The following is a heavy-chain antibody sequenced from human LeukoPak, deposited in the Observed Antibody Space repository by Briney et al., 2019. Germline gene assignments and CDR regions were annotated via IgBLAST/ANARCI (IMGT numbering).Heavy chain of an antibody. Sequence: GGSLRLSCAASGFTFSDYSMNWVRQAPGRGLEGVSYISSSTSTIYYADSVRGRFTISRDNAKNSLYLQMNSLRAEDRAVYYCARDRAGGAYHYDSSGYYYWGQGTLVTVSS. CDR3: ARDRAGGAYHYDSSGYYY. CDR2: ISSSTSTI. J-gene: IGHJ4*02. V-gene: IGHV3-48*01. CDR1: GFTFSDYS. D-gene: IGHD3-22*01.